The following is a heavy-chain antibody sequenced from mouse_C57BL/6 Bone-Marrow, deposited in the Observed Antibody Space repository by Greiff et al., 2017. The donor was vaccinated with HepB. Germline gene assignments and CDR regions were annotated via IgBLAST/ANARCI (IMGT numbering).Heavy chain of an antibody. CDR2: IYPGDGDT. J-gene: IGHJ2*01. Sequence: VQLQQSGPELVKPGASVKISCKASGYAFSSSWMNWVKQRPGKGLEWIGRIYPGDGDTNYNGKFKGKATLTADKSSSTAYMQLSSLTSEDSAVYFWAGGNYPDYWGQGTTLTVSS. CDR1: GYAFSSSW. V-gene: IGHV1-82*01. CDR3: AGGNYPDY. D-gene: IGHD2-1*01.